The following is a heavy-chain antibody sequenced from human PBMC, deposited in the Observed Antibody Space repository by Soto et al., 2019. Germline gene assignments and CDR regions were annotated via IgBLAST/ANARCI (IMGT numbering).Heavy chain of an antibody. CDR1: GYTFSSYG. CDR2: ISVYNGNK. D-gene: IGHD2-15*01. CDR3: ARDCSGGSCSTAY. V-gene: IGHV1-18*01. J-gene: IGHJ4*02. Sequence: QVQLVQSGAEVKKPGASVKVSCKASGYTFSSYGISLVRQGPGQGLEWMGWISVYNGNKMYAQKFQGRVTMTTDTSTSTAYMELRSLRSDDTAVYYCARDCSGGSCSTAYWGQGTLVTVSS.